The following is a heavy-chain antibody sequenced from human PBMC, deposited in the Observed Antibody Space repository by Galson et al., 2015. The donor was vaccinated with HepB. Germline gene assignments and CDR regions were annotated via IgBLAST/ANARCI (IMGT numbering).Heavy chain of an antibody. D-gene: IGHD6-13*01. CDR2: MNPNSGNT. J-gene: IGHJ6*04. CDR3: ARGGDPGYSSLLDV. Sequence: SVKVSCKASGYTFTNYDINWVRQATGQGLEWMGWMNPNSGNTGYAQKFQGRVTMTKNTSISTAYMELSSLRSEDTAVYYCARGGDPGYSSLLDVWGKGTTVTVSS. CDR1: GYTFTNYD. V-gene: IGHV1-8*01.